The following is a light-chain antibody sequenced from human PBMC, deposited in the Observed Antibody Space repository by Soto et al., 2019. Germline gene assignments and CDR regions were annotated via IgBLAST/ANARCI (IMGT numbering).Light chain of an antibody. Sequence: EIVLTQSPGTLSLSPGEGATLACRASQSVPKNYLGWYKQKTGQAPRLLIYDVYNRATDVPDRFSGSGSETDFTLTISGLEPEDFAVYYCQKYATAPLTFGGGTKLEIK. CDR3: QKYATAPLT. J-gene: IGKJ4*01. V-gene: IGKV3-20*01. CDR1: QSVPKNY. CDR2: DVY.